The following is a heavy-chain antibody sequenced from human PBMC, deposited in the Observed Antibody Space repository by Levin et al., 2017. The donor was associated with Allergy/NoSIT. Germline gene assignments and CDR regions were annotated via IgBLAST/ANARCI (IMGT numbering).Heavy chain of an antibody. J-gene: IGHJ5*02. Sequence: SVKVSCKASGGTFSSYAISWVRQAPGQGLEWMGGIIPIFGTANYAQKFQGRVTITADESTSTAYMELSSLRSEDTAVYYCARGGISSIAAPQSRDWFDPWGQGTLVTVSS. CDR1: GGTFSSYA. V-gene: IGHV1-69*13. CDR3: ARGGISSIAAPQSRDWFDP. CDR2: IIPIFGTA. D-gene: IGHD6-6*01.